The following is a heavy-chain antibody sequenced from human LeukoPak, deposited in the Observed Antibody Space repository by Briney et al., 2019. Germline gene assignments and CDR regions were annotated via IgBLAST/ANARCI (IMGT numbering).Heavy chain of an antibody. V-gene: IGHV3-23*01. CDR2: ISGSGGST. D-gene: IGHD2-21*01. Sequence: GGSLRLSCAASGYTFGDYGMSWVRQVPGKGLEWVSAISGSGGSTYYADSVKGRFTIFRDNSKNTLFVQMNSLGAEDTAVYYCARGLVRYYFDYWGQGTLVTVSS. CDR1: GYTFGDYG. J-gene: IGHJ4*02. CDR3: ARGLVRYYFDY.